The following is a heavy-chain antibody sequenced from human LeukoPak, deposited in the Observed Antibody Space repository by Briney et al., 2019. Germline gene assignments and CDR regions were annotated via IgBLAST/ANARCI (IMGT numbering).Heavy chain of an antibody. CDR2: IDSSGGVT. Sequence: GGSLRLSCTASGFTFSSYAMTWVRQAPGKGLEWVSGIDSSGGVTYYADSVRGRFTISRDNSKNTLYLQMNDLRADDTAVYYCANGEKLLWFGELFSYWGQGTLVTVSS. V-gene: IGHV3-23*01. CDR1: GFTFSSYA. D-gene: IGHD3-10*01. CDR3: ANGEKLLWFGELFSY. J-gene: IGHJ4*02.